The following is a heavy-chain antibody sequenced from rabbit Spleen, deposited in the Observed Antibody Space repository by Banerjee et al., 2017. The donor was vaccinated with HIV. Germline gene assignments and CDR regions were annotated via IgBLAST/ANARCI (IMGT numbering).Heavy chain of an antibody. CDR3: ARNFDL. J-gene: IGHJ4*01. CDR2: IYVGSSGST. CDR1: GFDFSRYYV. Sequence: QEQLVESGGGLVQPGGSLKLSCKASGFDFSRYYVSWVRQAPGKGLEWITCIYVGSSGSTYYASWAKGRFTISKTSSTTVTLQMTSLTAADTATYFCARNFDLWGPGTLVTVS. V-gene: IGHV1S45*01.